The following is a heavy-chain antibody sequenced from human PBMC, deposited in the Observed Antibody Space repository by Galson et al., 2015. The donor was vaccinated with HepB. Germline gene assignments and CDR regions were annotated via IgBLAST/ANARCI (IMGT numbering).Heavy chain of an antibody. V-gene: IGHV1-18*01. CDR2: ISAYNGNT. J-gene: IGHJ5*02. CDR1: GYTFTSYG. D-gene: IGHD1-26*01. CDR3: ARGRIVGATMNWFDP. Sequence: SVKVSCKASGYTFTSYGISWVRQAPGQGLEWMGWISAYNGNTNYAQKLQGRVTMTTDTSTSTAYMELRSLRSDDTAVYYCARGRIVGATMNWFDPWGQGTLVTVSS.